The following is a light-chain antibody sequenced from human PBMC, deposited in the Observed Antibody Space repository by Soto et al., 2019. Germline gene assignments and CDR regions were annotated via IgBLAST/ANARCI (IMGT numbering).Light chain of an antibody. J-gene: IGKJ1*01. Sequence: IVMAQSRAALCGARGERVTLSCRASQSVSNYLAWYQQKPGQAPRLFIYDTSTRATGIPARFSGGGSGTEFTLTIRSLQSEDFAIYYCQQYDNWVTLGQGTKVDIK. CDR2: DTS. V-gene: IGKV3-15*01. CDR3: QQYDNWVT. CDR1: QSVSNY.